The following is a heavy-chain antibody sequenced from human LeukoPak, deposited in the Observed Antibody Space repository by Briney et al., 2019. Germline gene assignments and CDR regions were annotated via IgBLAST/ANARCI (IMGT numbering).Heavy chain of an antibody. V-gene: IGHV3-23*01. CDR2: ISKSGDST. CDR1: GFSFSSYA. Sequence: PGGSLRLSCAASGFSFSSYAMSWVRQAPGKGLEWVSAISKSGDSTFYADSVKGRFTISRDNSQNTLYVQMNSLRAEDTAVYYCARVGVVVPIDYWGQGTLVTVSS. D-gene: IGHD2-2*01. J-gene: IGHJ4*02. CDR3: ARVGVVVPIDY.